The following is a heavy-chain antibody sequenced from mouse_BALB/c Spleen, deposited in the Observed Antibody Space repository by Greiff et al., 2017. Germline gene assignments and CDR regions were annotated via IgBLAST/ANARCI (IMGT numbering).Heavy chain of an antibody. Sequence: EVQLQESGGGLVQPGGSLKLSCAASGFTFSSYGMSWVRQTPDKRLELVATINSNGGSTYYPDSVKGRFTISRDNAKNTLYLQMSSLKSEDTAMYYCAREGYGNYDYAMDYWGQGTSVTVSS. J-gene: IGHJ4*01. D-gene: IGHD2-10*02. V-gene: IGHV5-6-3*01. CDR1: GFTFSSYG. CDR3: AREGYGNYDYAMDY. CDR2: INSNGGST.